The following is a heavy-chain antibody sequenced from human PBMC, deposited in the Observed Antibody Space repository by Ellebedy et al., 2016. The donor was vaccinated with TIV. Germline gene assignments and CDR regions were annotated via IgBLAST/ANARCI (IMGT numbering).Heavy chain of an antibody. J-gene: IGHJ6*02. CDR1: GGSISSYY. CDR3: ARALVRFDYYYYGMDV. V-gene: IGHV4-59*01. D-gene: IGHD3-10*01. Sequence: SETLSLTXTVSGGSISSYYWSWIRQPPGKGLEWIGYIYYSGSTNYNPSLKSRVTISVDTSKNQFSLKLSSVTAADTAVYYCARALVRFDYYYYGMDVWGQGTTVTVSS. CDR2: IYYSGST.